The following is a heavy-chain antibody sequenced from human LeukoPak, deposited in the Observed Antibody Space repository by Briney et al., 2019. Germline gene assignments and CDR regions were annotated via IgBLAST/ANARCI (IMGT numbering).Heavy chain of an antibody. V-gene: IGHV3-7*01. CDR3: AREHYDYVWGSYRYQDY. Sequence: GGSLRLSCAASGFTFSSYWMSWVRQAPGKGLEWVANIKQDGSEKYYVDSVKGRFTISRDNAKNSLYLQMNSLRAEDTAVYYCAREHYDYVWGSYRYQDYWGQGTLVTVSS. CDR2: IKQDGSEK. CDR1: GFTFSSYW. D-gene: IGHD3-16*02. J-gene: IGHJ4*02.